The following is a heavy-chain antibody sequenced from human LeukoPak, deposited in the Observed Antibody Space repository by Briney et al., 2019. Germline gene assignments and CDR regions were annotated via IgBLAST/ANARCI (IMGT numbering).Heavy chain of an antibody. CDR1: GYTFTNYA. J-gene: IGHJ4*02. CDR2: INAGNGNT. V-gene: IGHV1-3*01. D-gene: IGHD3-10*01. Sequence: ASVKVSCKTSGYTFTNYAMQWVRQAPGQRLEWMGWINAGNGNTKYSQRFQGRVTITRDTSASIAYMKLSSLRSEDTAVYYCARDRGVTMVRRVIDSFDYWGQGTLVTVSS. CDR3: ARDRGVTMVRRVIDSFDY.